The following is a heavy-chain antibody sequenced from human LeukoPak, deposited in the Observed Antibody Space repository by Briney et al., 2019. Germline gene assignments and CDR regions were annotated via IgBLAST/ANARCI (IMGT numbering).Heavy chain of an antibody. D-gene: IGHD3-22*01. CDR2: ISYDGSNK. CDR1: GFTFSSYG. CDR3: AKVSAIDSSGYFDY. V-gene: IGHV3-30*18. J-gene: IGHJ4*02. Sequence: GGSLRLSCAASGFTFSSYGMHWVRQAPGKGLEWVAVISYDGSNKYYADSVEGRFTISRDNSKNTLYLQMNSLRAEDTAVYYCAKVSAIDSSGYFDYWGQGTLVTVSS.